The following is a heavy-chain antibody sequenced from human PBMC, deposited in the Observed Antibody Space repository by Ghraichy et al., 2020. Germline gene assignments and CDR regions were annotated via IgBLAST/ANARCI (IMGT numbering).Heavy chain of an antibody. V-gene: IGHV3-43D*04. CDR2: ISWDGAST. J-gene: IGHJ6*02. CDR3: AKDDGVRYCDGGSCYSDYYYAMDV. D-gene: IGHD2-15*01. CDR1: GFTFGHYA. Sequence: GGSLRLSCAASGFTFGHYAMYWVHQAPGKGLEWVSLISWDGASTYYADSVKGRFTISRDNSKNSLYLQMDSLRAEDTALYYCAKDDGVRYCDGGSCYSDYYYAMDVWGLGTTVTVSS.